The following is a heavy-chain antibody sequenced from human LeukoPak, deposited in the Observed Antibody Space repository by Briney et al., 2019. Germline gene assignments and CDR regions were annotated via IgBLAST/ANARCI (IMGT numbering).Heavy chain of an antibody. CDR2: ISSSGSTI. D-gene: IGHD4/OR15-4a*01. CDR1: GFTFSSYE. Sequence: QPRGSLRLSCAASGFTFSSYEMNWVRQAPGKGLEWVSYISSSGSTIYYADSVKGLFTISRDNAKNTLYLQMNSLRAEDTAVYYCARDTLGGGEDANYAVYYFDYWGQGSVVTVSS. CDR3: ARDTLGGGEDANYAVYYFDY. V-gene: IGHV3-48*03. J-gene: IGHJ4*02.